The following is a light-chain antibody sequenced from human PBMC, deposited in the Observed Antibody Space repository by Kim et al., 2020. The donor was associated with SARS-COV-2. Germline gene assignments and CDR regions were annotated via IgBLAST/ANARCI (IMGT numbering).Light chain of an antibody. Sequence: ASVGDRVTITCQASQDISNFLNWFQQKPGKAPKLLIYDASNLETGVPSRFSGSGSGTDFTFTISSLQPEDIATYYCQQFDNLPITFGQGTRLEIK. J-gene: IGKJ5*01. CDR2: DAS. V-gene: IGKV1-33*01. CDR1: QDISNF. CDR3: QQFDNLPIT.